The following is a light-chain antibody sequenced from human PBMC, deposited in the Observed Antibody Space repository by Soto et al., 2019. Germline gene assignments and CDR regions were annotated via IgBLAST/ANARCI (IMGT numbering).Light chain of an antibody. Sequence: DIVMTQSPDSLAVSLGERATINCKSSQSVLYNSNNKNYLAWYQQKAGQPPKLLIYWASTRESGVPDRFSGSGSGTHFTLTISSLQAEDVAVYYCQQYYATPYTFGQGTELEIK. V-gene: IGKV4-1*01. J-gene: IGKJ2*01. CDR2: WAS. CDR1: QSVLYNSNNKNY. CDR3: QQYYATPYT.